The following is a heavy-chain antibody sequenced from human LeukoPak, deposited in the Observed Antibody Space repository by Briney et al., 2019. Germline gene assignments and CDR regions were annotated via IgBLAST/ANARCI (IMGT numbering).Heavy chain of an antibody. D-gene: IGHD3-9*01. CDR1: GFTFSGSA. J-gene: IGHJ6*03. CDR2: IRSKANSYAT. V-gene: IGHV3-73*01. Sequence: GGSLRLSCAASGFTFSGSAMHWVRQASGKGLDWVGRIRSKANSYATAYAASVKGRFTISRDDSRNTAYLQMNSLKTEDTAVYYCTRPGTHYDILTGYYLDRDYYYMDVWGKGTTVTVSS. CDR3: TRPGTHYDILTGYYLDRDYYYMDV.